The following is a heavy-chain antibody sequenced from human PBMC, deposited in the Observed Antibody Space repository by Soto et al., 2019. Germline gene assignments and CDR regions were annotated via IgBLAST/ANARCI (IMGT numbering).Heavy chain of an antibody. CDR1: GYTFTSYA. Sequence: ASVKVSCKASGYTFTSYAMHWVRQAPGQRLEWMGWINAGNGNTKYSQKFQGRVTITRDTSASTAYMGLSSLRSEDTAVYYCARDRGKLWFGELLYPNYYYGMDVWGQGTTVTVSS. CDR3: ARDRGKLWFGELLYPNYYYGMDV. D-gene: IGHD3-10*01. J-gene: IGHJ6*02. V-gene: IGHV1-3*01. CDR2: INAGNGNT.